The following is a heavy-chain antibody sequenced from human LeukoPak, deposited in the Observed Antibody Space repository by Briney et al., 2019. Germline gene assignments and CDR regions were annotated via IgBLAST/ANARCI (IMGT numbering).Heavy chain of an antibody. V-gene: IGHV4-34*01. CDR3: ARRRLGYYFDY. J-gene: IGHJ4*02. CDR2: INPRGST. CDR1: GGSFSGYY. Sequence: MPSETLSLSCGVYGGSFSGYYWSWIRHPPGKGLEWIGEINPRGSTNYSPSLRSRVTLSADTSKNQFSLTLNSVTAADTAVYYCARRRLGYYFDYWGQGTLVTVSS. D-gene: IGHD5-24*01.